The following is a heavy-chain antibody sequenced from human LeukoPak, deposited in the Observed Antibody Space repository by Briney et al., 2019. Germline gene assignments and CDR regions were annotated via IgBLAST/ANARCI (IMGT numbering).Heavy chain of an antibody. CDR3: AREDIAAALLYYYYYMDV. CDR1: GGSISSYY. J-gene: IGHJ6*03. V-gene: IGHV4-4*07. CDR2: IYTSGST. Sequence: SETLSLTCTVPGGSISSYYWSWIRQPAGKGLEWIGRIYTSGSTNYNPSLKSRVAMSVDTSKNQFSLKLSSVTAADTAVYYCAREDIAAALLYYYYYMDVWGKGTTVTVSS. D-gene: IGHD6-13*01.